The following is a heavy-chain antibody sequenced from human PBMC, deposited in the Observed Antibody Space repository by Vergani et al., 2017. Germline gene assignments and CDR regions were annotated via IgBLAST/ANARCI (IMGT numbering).Heavy chain of an antibody. CDR3: ARGRGYCSGSSDYNLFDP. J-gene: IGHJ5*02. V-gene: IGHV1-69*13. D-gene: IGHD3-10*01. CDR1: GGTFSSYA. CDR2: SIPIFGTA. Sequence: QVKRGQSGAEVKKPGSSVKVSCKASGGTFSSYAISWVRQAPGQGLEGLGRSIPIFGTANYAQKFQGRVTITADASTSTAYMELSSLRSEDTAVYYCARGRGYCSGSSDYNLFDPWGQGTLVTVSS.